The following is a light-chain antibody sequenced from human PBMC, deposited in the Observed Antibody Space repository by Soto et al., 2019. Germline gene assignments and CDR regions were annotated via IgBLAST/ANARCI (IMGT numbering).Light chain of an antibody. Sequence: DIVMTQSPLSLPVTPGEPASISCRSSQSLLHSNGYNYLDWYLPKPGQSPQLLIYWGSNRASGVPDRFSGSGSGTDFTLKISRVEAEDVGVYYCMQALQTPLTFGGGTKVEIK. CDR3: MQALQTPLT. V-gene: IGKV2-28*01. CDR1: QSLLHSNGYNY. CDR2: WGS. J-gene: IGKJ4*01.